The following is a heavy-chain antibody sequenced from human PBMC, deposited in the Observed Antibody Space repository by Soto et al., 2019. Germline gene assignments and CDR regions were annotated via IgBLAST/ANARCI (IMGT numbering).Heavy chain of an antibody. V-gene: IGHV4-39*01. CDR2: IYYSGST. Sequence: QLQLQESGPGLVKPSETLSLTCTVSGGSISSSSYYWGWIRQPPGKGLEWIGSIYYSGSTYYNPSLKSRVTISVDTSKNQFSQKLSSVTAADTAVYYCARHMRELLGNRLLGWFDPWGQGTLVTVSS. CDR3: ARHMRELLGNRLLGWFDP. CDR1: GGSISSSSYY. D-gene: IGHD1-26*01. J-gene: IGHJ5*02.